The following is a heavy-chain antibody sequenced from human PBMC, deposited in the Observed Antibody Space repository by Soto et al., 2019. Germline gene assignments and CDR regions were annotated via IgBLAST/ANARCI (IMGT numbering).Heavy chain of an antibody. V-gene: IGHV1-69*01. J-gene: IGHJ4*02. Sequence: QVQLMQSGAEVKKPGSSVKVSCKASGGTFTSYAISWVRQAPGQGLEWMGGITPIFGTANYAQKFQGRVTITAAGSTSTAYMELSSLRSEDTAVYYCARRRFSGTYYFDYWGQGPLVTVSS. D-gene: IGHD1-26*01. CDR1: GGTFTSYA. CDR2: ITPIFGTA. CDR3: ARRRFSGTYYFDY.